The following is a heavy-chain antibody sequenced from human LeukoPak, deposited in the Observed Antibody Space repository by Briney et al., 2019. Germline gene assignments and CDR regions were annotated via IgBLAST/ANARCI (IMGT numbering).Heavy chain of an antibody. V-gene: IGHV1-8*02. CDR2: VNPHSGNT. CDR3: ARNHGLTYYDFWSGIHPFDY. J-gene: IGHJ4*02. D-gene: IGHD3-3*01. CDR1: GYTFTSYG. Sequence: ASVKVSCKASGYTFTSYGISLGRQAPGPGHEWMGWVNPHSGNTGYAQKFQGRVTMTRNTSISTAYMELSSLRSEDTAVYYCARNHGLTYYDFWSGIHPFDYWGQGTLVTVSS.